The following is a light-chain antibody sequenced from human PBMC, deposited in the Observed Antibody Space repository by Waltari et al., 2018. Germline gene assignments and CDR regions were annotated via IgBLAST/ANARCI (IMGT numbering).Light chain of an antibody. CDR1: QSVSSN. J-gene: IGKJ4*01. V-gene: IGKV3-15*01. CDR2: GAS. CDR3: QQYHNWPPLT. Sequence: EIVMTQSPATLSVSPGEGATLSCRASQSVSSNLAWYQQKPGQAPRRLISGASTRATGVPARFSGSGSGTDFTLTINNMQSEDFAVYYCQQYHNWPPLTFGGGTKVEIK.